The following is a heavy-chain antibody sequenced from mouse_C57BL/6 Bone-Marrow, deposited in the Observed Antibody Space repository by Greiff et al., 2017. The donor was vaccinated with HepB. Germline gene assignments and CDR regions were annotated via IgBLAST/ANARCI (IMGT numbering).Heavy chain of an antibody. CDR3: VRSDGNSWFAY. CDR1: GFSFNTYA. CDR2: IRSKSNNYAT. V-gene: IGHV10-1*01. J-gene: IGHJ3*01. D-gene: IGHD2-1*01. Sequence: EADGGLVQPKGSLKLSCAASGFSFNTYAMNWVRQAPGKGLEWVARIRSKSNNYATYYADSVKDRFTISRDDSESMLYLQMNNLKTEDTAMYYCVRSDGNSWFAYWGQGTLVTVSA.